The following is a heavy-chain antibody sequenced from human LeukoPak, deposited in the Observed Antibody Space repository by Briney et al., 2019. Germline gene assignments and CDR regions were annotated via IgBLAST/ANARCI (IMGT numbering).Heavy chain of an antibody. CDR1: GFTFSSYS. Sequence: GGSLRLSCGASGFTFSSYSMHWVRQAPGKGLEWVSCISSSSSYIYYADSVKGRFTISRDNSKNTLYVQMNSLRVEDTAMYYCAKGLHSSSWNDAFDIWGQGTVVTVSS. D-gene: IGHD6-13*01. CDR3: AKGLHSSSWNDAFDI. CDR2: ISSSSSYI. J-gene: IGHJ3*02. V-gene: IGHV3-21*01.